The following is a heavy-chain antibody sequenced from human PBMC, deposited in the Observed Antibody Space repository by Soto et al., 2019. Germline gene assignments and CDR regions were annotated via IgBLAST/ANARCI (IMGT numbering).Heavy chain of an antibody. CDR3: ARDRWFGDLGYYYYGMDV. CDR1: GFTFSSYA. V-gene: IGHV3-30-3*01. Sequence: QVQLVESGGGVVQPGRSLRLSCAASGFTFSSYAMHWVRQAPGKGLEWVAVISYDGSNKYYADSVKGRFTISRDNSKNTLYLQMNSPRAEDTAVYYCARDRWFGDLGYYYYGMDVWGQGTTVTVSS. CDR2: ISYDGSNK. J-gene: IGHJ6*02. D-gene: IGHD3-10*01.